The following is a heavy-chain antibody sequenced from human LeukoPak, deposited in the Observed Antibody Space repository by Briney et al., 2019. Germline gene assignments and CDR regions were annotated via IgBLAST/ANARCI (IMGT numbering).Heavy chain of an antibody. D-gene: IGHD3-3*01. Sequence: SETLSLTCTVSGGFISSSSYYWGWIRQPPGKGLEWIGSIYYSGSTYYNPSLKSRVTISVDTSKNQFSLKLSSVTAADTAVYYCARGGKTIFGVVTTNWFDPWGKGTLVTVSS. J-gene: IGHJ5*02. CDR1: GGFISSSSYY. CDR3: ARGGKTIFGVVTTNWFDP. CDR2: IYYSGST. V-gene: IGHV4-39*01.